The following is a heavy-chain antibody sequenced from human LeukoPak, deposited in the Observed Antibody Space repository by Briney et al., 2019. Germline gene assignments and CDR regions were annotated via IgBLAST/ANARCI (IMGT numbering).Heavy chain of an antibody. J-gene: IGHJ4*02. V-gene: IGHV3-23*01. CDR3: AIDYGDYDNYFDY. CDR1: GFTFSSYA. CDR2: ISGSGGST. D-gene: IGHD4-17*01. Sequence: GGSLRLSCAASGFTFSSYAMSWVRQAPGKWLELVSAISGSGGSTYYADSVKGRFTISRDNSKNTLYLQMNSLRAEDTAVYYCAIDYGDYDNYFDYWGQGTLVTVSS.